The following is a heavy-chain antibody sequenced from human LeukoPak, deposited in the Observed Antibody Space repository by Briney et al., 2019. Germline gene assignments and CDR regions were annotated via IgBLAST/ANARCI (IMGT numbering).Heavy chain of an antibody. CDR2: VSRSGVGT. CDR3: AKDYEVGSIDY. J-gene: IGHJ4*02. Sequence: GGTLRLSCAASGFTFSSFAMSWIRQAPGKGLEWVSSVSRSGVGTYYADSVWGRFTISRDNSKNTVFLQMNSLRAEDSAVYYCAKDYEVGSIDYWGQGTLVTVSS. V-gene: IGHV3-23*01. CDR1: GFTFSSFA. D-gene: IGHD3-16*01.